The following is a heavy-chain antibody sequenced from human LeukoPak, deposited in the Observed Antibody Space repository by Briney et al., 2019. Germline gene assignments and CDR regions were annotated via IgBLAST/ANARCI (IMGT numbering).Heavy chain of an antibody. J-gene: IGHJ6*03. CDR1: GGSISSSSYY. D-gene: IGHD3-10*01. CDR3: ARGRRTYGSGSPHYYYMDV. V-gene: IGHV4-39*07. Sequence: SETLSLTCTVSGGSISSSSYYWGWIRQPPGKGLEWIGEINHSGSTSYNPSLKSRVTISVDTSKNQFSLKLSSVTAADTAVYYCARGRRTYGSGSPHYYYMDVWGKGTTVTISS. CDR2: INHSGST.